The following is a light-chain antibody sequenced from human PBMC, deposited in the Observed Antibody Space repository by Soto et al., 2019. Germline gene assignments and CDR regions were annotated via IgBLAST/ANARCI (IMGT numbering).Light chain of an antibody. J-gene: IGKJ4*01. V-gene: IGKV3-20*01. Sequence: EIVLTQSPGTLSLSPGERATLSCRASQSVNSNCLAWYQQKPGQAPRLLIYGASSRATGIPDRFSGSGSGTDFTLTISRLEPEDFAVYYCHQYGSSPLTFGGGTKVDIK. CDR2: GAS. CDR3: HQYGSSPLT. CDR1: QSVNSNC.